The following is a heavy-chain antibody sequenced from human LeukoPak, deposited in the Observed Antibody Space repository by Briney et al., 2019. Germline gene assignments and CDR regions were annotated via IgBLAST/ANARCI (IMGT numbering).Heavy chain of an antibody. CDR3: ARDRGDIVVAQGDWFDP. D-gene: IGHD2-2*01. V-gene: IGHV1-69*05. J-gene: IGHJ5*02. CDR2: IIPIFGTA. Sequence: SVKVSCKASGGTFSSYAISWVRQAPGQGLEWMGGIIPIFGTANYAQEFQGRVTVTTDESTSTAYMELSSLRSEDTAVYYCARDRGDIVVAQGDWFDPWGQGTLVTVSS. CDR1: GGTFSSYA.